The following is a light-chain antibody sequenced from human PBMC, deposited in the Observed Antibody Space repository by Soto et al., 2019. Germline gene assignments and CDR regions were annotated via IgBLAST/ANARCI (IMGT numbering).Light chain of an antibody. J-gene: IGLJ2*01. CDR2: SNN. Sequence: QPVLTQPPSASGTPGQRVTISCSGSTSSIGSNYVYWYQQLPGTAPKLLIYSNNKRPSGVPDRFSGSKSGTSASLAISGLRSEDEADYHCAAWDDSLSGLVFGGGTKLTVL. V-gene: IGLV1-47*01. CDR1: TSSIGSNY. CDR3: AAWDDSLSGLV.